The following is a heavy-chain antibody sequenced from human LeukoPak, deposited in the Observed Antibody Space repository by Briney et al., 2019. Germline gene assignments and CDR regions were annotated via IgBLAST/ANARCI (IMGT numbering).Heavy chain of an antibody. J-gene: IGHJ3*02. D-gene: IGHD3-9*01. CDR1: GGSISSYY. CDR2: IYNSGST. V-gene: IGHV4-59*08. CDR3: ARRNILTEGEAFDI. Sequence: KPSETLSLTCAVSGGSISSYYWTWIRQPPGKGLEWIGYIYNSGSTNYNPSLRSRVTISADASKNQFFLNLNSVTAADTAVYYCARRNILTEGEAFDIWGQGTLVTVSS.